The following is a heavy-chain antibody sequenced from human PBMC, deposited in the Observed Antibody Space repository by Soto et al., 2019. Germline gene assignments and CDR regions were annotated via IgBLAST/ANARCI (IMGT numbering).Heavy chain of an antibody. CDR3: ARDYNPYSSGWYSAFDI. D-gene: IGHD6-19*01. CDR2: ISAYNGNT. J-gene: IGHJ3*02. V-gene: IGHV1-18*01. Sequence: ASVKVSCKASGYTFTSYGISWVRQAPGQGLEWMGWISAYNGNTNYAQKLQGRVTMTTDTSTSTAYMGLRSLRSDDTAVYYCARDYNPYSSGWYSAFDIWGQGTMVTVSS. CDR1: GYTFTSYG.